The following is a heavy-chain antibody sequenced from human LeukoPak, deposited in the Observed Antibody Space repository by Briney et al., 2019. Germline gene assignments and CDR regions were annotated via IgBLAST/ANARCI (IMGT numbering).Heavy chain of an antibody. V-gene: IGHV4-38-2*01. CDR2: IYHSGST. CDR1: GYSISSGCY. J-gene: IGHJ6*04. CDR3: ATARGVATPFGYTVSRGGAALYYYYGMDV. D-gene: IGHD5-12*01. Sequence: SETLSLTCAVSGYSISSGCYWGWIRQPPGKGLEWFGSIYHSGSTYYNPSLKSRVTISVDTSKNQFSLKLSSVTAADTAVYYCATARGVATPFGYTVSRGGAALYYYYGMDVWGKGTTVTVSS.